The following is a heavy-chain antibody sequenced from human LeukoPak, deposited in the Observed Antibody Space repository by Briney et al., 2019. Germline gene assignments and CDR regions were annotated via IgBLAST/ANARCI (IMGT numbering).Heavy chain of an antibody. V-gene: IGHV3-21*01. CDR2: ISSSSSYI. J-gene: IGHJ6*02. D-gene: IGHD4-17*01. Sequence: GGPLRLSCAASGFTFSSYSMNWRRQAPGELLEGVSSISSSSSYIYHADSVKGRFTISRDNTKNSLYLQMNSVRADDTAVYCCASPMTTVTIGVWGQGITVTVSS. CDR3: ASPMTTVTIGV. CDR1: GFTFSSYS.